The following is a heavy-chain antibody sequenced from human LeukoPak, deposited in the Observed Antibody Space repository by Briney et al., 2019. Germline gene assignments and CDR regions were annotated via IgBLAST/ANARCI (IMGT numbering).Heavy chain of an antibody. D-gene: IGHD2-21*01. CDR2: IYSCGST. V-gene: IGHV3-53*04. J-gene: IGHJ6*02. Sequence: PGGSLRLSCAASGFTVSSNYMSWVRQAPGKGLEWVSVIYSCGSTYYADSVKGRFTISRHNSKNTLYLQMNSLRAEDTAVYYCAAIARPDYYYYYGMDVWGQGTTVTVSS. CDR1: GFTVSSNY. CDR3: AAIARPDYYYYYGMDV.